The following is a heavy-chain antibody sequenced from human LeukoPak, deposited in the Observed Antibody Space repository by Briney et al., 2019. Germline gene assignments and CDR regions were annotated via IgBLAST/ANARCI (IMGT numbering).Heavy chain of an antibody. CDR3: AREVVVAATYDY. Sequence: SETLSLTCTGSGGSISSFYWSWIRQPAGKGLEWIGRIYTSGNTNYNPSLKSRVTMSVDTSKNQFSLKLSSVTAADTAVYYCAREVVVAATYDYWGQGTLVTVSS. CDR1: GGSISSFY. V-gene: IGHV4-4*07. CDR2: IYTSGNT. J-gene: IGHJ4*02. D-gene: IGHD2-15*01.